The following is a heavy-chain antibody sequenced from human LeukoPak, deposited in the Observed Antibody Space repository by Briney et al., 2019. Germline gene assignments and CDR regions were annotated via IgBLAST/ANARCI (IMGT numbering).Heavy chain of an antibody. J-gene: IGHJ4*02. V-gene: IGHV3-23*01. Sequence: PGGSLRLSCAASGFTFSSYAMSWVRQAPGKGLEWVSAISGSGGSTYYADSVKGRFTISRDNSKNTLYLQMNSLRPGDMAVYYCANGYYGSGRYYHGIYWGQGTLVTVSS. CDR1: GFTFSSYA. CDR2: ISGSGGST. D-gene: IGHD3-10*01. CDR3: ANGYYGSGRYYHGIY.